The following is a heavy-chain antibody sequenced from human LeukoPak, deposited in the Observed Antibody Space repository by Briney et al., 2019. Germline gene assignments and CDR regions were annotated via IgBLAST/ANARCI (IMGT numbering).Heavy chain of an antibody. CDR3: AKDYYYDSSGYYGNWFDP. J-gene: IGHJ5*02. CDR1: GFTFSSYA. V-gene: IGHV3-23*01. Sequence: GGSLRLSCAASGFTFSSYAMSWVRQAPGKGLEWVSAISGSGGSTYYADSVKGRFTISRDNSKNTLYLQMNSLRAKDTAVYYCAKDYYYDSSGYYGNWFDPWGQGTLVTVSS. CDR2: ISGSGGST. D-gene: IGHD3-22*01.